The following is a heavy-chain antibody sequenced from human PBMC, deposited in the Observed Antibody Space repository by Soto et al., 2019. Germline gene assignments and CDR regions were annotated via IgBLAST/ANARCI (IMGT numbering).Heavy chain of an antibody. CDR3: VHRQDLGAFDI. V-gene: IGHV2-5*01. CDR2: IYWNDDQ. J-gene: IGHJ3*02. Sequence: SGSYAGEPTQTLTLTCTFSGFSLSTRAVGVGWIRQPPGKALEWLALIYWNDDQRYSLSLKNRLTITKDTSKNHVVLTMTNMDPADTATYYCVHRQDLGAFDIWGQGTMVTVSS. CDR1: GFSLSTRAVG. D-gene: IGHD7-27*01.